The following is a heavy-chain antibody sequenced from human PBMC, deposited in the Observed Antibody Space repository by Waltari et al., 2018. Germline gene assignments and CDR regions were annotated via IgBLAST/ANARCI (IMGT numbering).Heavy chain of an antibody. CDR1: GYSISSGYY. V-gene: IGHV4-38-2*01. CDR2: IYHSGRT. CDR3: ARSLEVVPYAFDI. J-gene: IGHJ3*02. Sequence: QVQLQESGPGLVKPSETLSLTCAVSGYSISSGYYWGWIRQPPGKGLEWIGSIYHSGRTYYNPSLKSRVTISVDTSKNQFSLKLSSVTAADTAVYYCARSLEVVPYAFDIWGQGTMVTVSS. D-gene: IGHD2-15*01.